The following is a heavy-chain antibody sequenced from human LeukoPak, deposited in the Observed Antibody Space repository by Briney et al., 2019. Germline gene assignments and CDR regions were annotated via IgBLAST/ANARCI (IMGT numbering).Heavy chain of an antibody. CDR3: ARGYYDSSGYYRRDDAFDI. CDR2: IIPIFGTA. D-gene: IGHD3-22*01. CDR1: GGTFSSYA. J-gene: IGHJ3*02. Sequence: SVNVSCTASGGTFSSYAISWVRQAPGQGLEWMGGIIPIFGTANYAQKFQGRVTITADESTSTAYMELSSLRSEDTAVYYCARGYYDSSGYYRRDDAFDIWGQGTMVTVSS. V-gene: IGHV1-69*13.